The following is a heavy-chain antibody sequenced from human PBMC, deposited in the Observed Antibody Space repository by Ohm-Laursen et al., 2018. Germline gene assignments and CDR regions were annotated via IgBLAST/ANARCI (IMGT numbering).Heavy chain of an antibody. CDR2: IWYDGSNK. D-gene: IGHD3-3*01. J-gene: IGHJ6*02. CDR1: GFTFSSYG. Sequence: SLRLSCSASGFTFSSYGMHWVRQAPGKGLEWVAVIWYDGSNKYYADSVKGRFTISRDNSKNTLYLQMNSLRAEDTAVYYCARDPAIFGGMDVWGQGTTVTVSS. CDR3: ARDPAIFGGMDV. V-gene: IGHV3-33*01.